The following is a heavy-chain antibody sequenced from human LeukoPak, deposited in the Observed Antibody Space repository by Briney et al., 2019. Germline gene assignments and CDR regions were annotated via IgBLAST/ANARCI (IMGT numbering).Heavy chain of an antibody. D-gene: IGHD1-26*01. Sequence: PGESLKISFKASGXSFTSYWIAWVRQMPGKGLEWMGVIYPDDFDIRYSPSFQGQVTISADKSISTAFLQWSSLKASDTAIYYCARHGKLSASRNWFDPWGQGTLVTVSS. CDR2: IYPDDFDI. J-gene: IGHJ5*02. CDR1: GXSFTSYW. V-gene: IGHV5-51*01. CDR3: ARHGKLSASRNWFDP.